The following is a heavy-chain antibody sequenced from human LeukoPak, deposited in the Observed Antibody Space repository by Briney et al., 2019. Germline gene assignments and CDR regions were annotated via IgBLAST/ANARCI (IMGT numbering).Heavy chain of an antibody. CDR2: IKQDGSEK. CDR3: AKSLRLITISSALDY. J-gene: IGHJ4*02. D-gene: IGHD3-3*01. Sequence: GGSLRLSCAASGFTFSNYWMGWVRQAPGKGLEWVANIKQDGSEKHYVDPVKGRFTISGDNSKNTLYLQMNSLRAEDTAVYYCAKSLRLITISSALDYWGQGTLVTVSS. CDR1: GFTFSNYW. V-gene: IGHV3-7*01.